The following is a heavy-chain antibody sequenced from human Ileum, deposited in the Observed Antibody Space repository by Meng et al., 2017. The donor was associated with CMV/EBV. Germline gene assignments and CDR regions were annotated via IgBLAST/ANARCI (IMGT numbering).Heavy chain of an antibody. V-gene: IGHV4-34*01. D-gene: IGHD2-15*01. CDR3: ARGTSQAWELLHY. CDR2: IFHVGGT. CDR1: DESSSSYF. Sequence: QVHLNQWGAGLLTPSETLSLTCGVYDESSSSYFWTWIRQPPGKGLEWIGEIFHVGGTSYNPSLEGRATISVDTSKKQFSLKLSSVTAADTAVYYCARGTSQAWELLHYWGQGTLVTVSS. J-gene: IGHJ4*02.